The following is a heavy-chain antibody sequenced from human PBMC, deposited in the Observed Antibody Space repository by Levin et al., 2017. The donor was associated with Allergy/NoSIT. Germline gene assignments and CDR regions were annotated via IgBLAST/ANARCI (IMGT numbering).Heavy chain of an antibody. D-gene: IGHD2-2*01. CDR3: TTGPEYICCYLAMDV. CDR2: FDPEEAKT. V-gene: IGHV1-24*01. J-gene: IGHJ6*02. CDR1: GDTLTVLA. Sequence: ASVKVSCKVSGDTLTVLAMQWVRQAPGQGLEWMGGFDPEEAKTIYEQKFQGRFTMTEDTSTDTGNLKLRSLRRADTAAYYCTTGPEYICCYLAMDVWGRVTTVTVSS.